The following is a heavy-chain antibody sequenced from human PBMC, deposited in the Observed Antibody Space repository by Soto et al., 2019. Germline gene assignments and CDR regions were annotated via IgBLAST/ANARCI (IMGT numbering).Heavy chain of an antibody. CDR2: ISSSGSTI. D-gene: IGHD2-8*01. CDR3: ARVMVSDVLDI. Sequence: QVQLVESGGGLVKPGGSLRLSCAASGFTFSDYYMSWIRQAPGKGLEWVSYISSSGSTIYYADSVKGRFTISRDNAKNSLYLQMNSLRAGDSVVYSCARVMVSDVLDIWGQGTMVTVSS. V-gene: IGHV3-11*01. J-gene: IGHJ3*02. CDR1: GFTFSDYY.